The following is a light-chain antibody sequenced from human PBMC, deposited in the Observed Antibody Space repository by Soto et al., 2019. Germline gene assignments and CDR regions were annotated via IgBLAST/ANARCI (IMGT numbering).Light chain of an antibody. J-gene: IGKJ1*01. Sequence: EILLTQSPATLSLSPGERATLSCRASQSVSSYLAWYQQKPGQAPRLLIYDASNRATGIPARFSGSGSETDFTLTISSLEPEDFAVYYCQQRSNWPTTFGQGTKVDIK. CDR2: DAS. V-gene: IGKV3-11*01. CDR1: QSVSSY. CDR3: QQRSNWPTT.